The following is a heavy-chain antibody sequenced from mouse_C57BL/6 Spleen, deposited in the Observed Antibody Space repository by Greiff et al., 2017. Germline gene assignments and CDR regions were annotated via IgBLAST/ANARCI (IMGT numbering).Heavy chain of an antibody. CDR1: GFNIKDYY. CDR2: IDPEDGET. CDR3: ALITTVVERYFDV. Sequence: EVQGVESGAELVKPGASVKLSCTASGFNIKDYYMHWVKQRTEQGLEWIGRIDPEDGETKYAPKFQGKATITADTSSNTAYLQLSSLTSEDTAVYYCALITTVVERYFDVWGTGTTVTVSS. V-gene: IGHV14-2*01. J-gene: IGHJ1*03. D-gene: IGHD1-1*01.